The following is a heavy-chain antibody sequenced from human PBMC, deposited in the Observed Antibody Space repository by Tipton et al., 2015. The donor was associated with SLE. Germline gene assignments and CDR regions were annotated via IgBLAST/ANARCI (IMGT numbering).Heavy chain of an antibody. CDR1: GGSSSGYY. Sequence: LRLSCAVYGGSSSGYYWSWIRQSAGKGLEWIGDIHDGGSSYYNPSLKSRVTISVDTSKNQISLNLSSVTAADTAVYYCARGRVNYIRGSYRPSSFDYWGQGTLVIVSS. D-gene: IGHD3-16*02. J-gene: IGHJ4*02. CDR2: IHDGGSS. V-gene: IGHV4-34*01. CDR3: ARGRVNYIRGSYRPSSFDY.